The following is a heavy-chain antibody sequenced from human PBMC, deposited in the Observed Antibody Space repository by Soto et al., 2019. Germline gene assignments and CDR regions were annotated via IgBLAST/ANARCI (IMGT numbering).Heavy chain of an antibody. CDR1: GGTFSSYA. CDR2: IIPIFGTA. J-gene: IGHJ6*02. V-gene: IGHV1-69*13. Sequence: SVKVSCKASGGTFSSYAISWVRQAPGQGLEWMGGIIPIFGTANYAQKFQGRVTITADESTSTAYMELSSLRSEDTAVYYCARVLLRGTASADYYYYGMGVWGQGTTVTV. CDR3: ARVLLRGTASADYYYYGMGV. D-gene: IGHD1-7*01.